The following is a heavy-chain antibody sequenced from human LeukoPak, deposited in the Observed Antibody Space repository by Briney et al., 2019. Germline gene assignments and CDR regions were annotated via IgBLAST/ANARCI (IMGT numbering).Heavy chain of an antibody. J-gene: IGHJ4*02. Sequence: PGGSLRLSCAASGFTFSSYAMHWVRQAPGKGLEWVAVISYDGSNKYYADSVKGRSTISRDNSKNTLYLQMGSLRAEDTAVYYCAKADGFTVTTLFDYWGQGTLVTVSP. CDR1: GFTFSSYA. V-gene: IGHV3-30*04. D-gene: IGHD4-11*01. CDR3: AKADGFTVTTLFDY. CDR2: ISYDGSNK.